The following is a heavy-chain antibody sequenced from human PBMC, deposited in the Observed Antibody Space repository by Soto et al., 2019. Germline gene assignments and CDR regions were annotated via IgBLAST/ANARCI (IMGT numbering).Heavy chain of an antibody. CDR1: GGSISNFY. CDR3: ARGSTGNYDD. D-gene: IGHD4-4*01. V-gene: IGHV4-59*01. CDR2: IYSSGTT. Sequence: SETLSLTCNVSGGSISNFYWSWIRQPPGKRLEWIGYIYSSGTTDYNPSLKSRVTISIDTSRNQFSLKLTSVTAADTAFYYCARGSTGNYDDWGQGTLVTVSS. J-gene: IGHJ4*02.